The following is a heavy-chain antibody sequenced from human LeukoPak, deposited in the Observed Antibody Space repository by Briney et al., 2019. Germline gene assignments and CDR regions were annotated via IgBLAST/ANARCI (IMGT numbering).Heavy chain of an antibody. J-gene: IGHJ4*02. V-gene: IGHV1-2*02. D-gene: IGHD4-23*01. CDR3: ARDNGSGGNSEIDY. CDR2: INPNSGDT. CDR1: VYTLTRYY. Sequence: ASVKVPYKASVYTLTRYYMHWVRQAPGQGLEWMGWINPNSGDTNYAQKFQGGVTMTRDTSISTAYMELSRLRSDDTAVYYCARDNGSGGNSEIDYWGQGTLVTVSS.